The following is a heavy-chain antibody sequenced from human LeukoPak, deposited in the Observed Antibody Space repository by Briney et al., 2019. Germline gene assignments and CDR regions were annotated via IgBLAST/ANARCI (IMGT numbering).Heavy chain of an antibody. CDR1: GYTFTSYD. CDR2: MNPNSGNT. D-gene: IGHD5-18*01. J-gene: IGHJ5*02. Sequence: ASVKVSCKTSGYTFTSYDINWVRQATGQGLEWMGWMNPNSGNTGYAQKFQGRVTMTRNTSISTAYMDLSSLTSEDTAVYYCARDRKWLRWFDPWGQGTLVTVSS. V-gene: IGHV1-8*02. CDR3: ARDRKWLRWFDP.